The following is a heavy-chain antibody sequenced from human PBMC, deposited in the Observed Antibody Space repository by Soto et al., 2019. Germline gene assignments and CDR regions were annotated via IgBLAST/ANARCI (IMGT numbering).Heavy chain of an antibody. CDR1: GFTFSSYS. J-gene: IGHJ5*02. CDR2: ISSSSSYI. Sequence: GGSLRLSCAASGFTFSSYSMNWVRQAPGKGLEWVSSISSSSSYIYYADSVKGRFTISRDNAKNSLYLQMNSLRAEDTAVYYCARDISRVPAALNWFDPWGQGTLVTVSS. V-gene: IGHV3-21*01. CDR3: ARDISRVPAALNWFDP. D-gene: IGHD2-2*01.